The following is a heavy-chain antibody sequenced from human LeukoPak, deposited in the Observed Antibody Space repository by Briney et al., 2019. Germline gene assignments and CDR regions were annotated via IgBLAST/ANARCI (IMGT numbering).Heavy chain of an antibody. J-gene: IGHJ4*02. CDR3: ARDSVLGGYYYDSSGYDY. CDR1: GFTLNSDW. D-gene: IGHD3-22*01. CDR2: INPDGSST. V-gene: IGHV3-74*01. Sequence: PGGSLRLSCAASGFTLNSDWIHWVRQAPGKGLVWVSRINPDGSSTSYADSVKGRFSISRDNAKNTVHLQMNSLRGDDTAVYYCARDSVLGGYYYDSSGYDYWGQGTLVTVSS.